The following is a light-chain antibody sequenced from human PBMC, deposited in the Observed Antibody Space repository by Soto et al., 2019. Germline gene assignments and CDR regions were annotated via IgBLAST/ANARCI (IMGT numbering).Light chain of an antibody. V-gene: IGLV2-11*01. CDR1: SSDVGGYNF. Sequence: QSALTQPRSMSGSPGQSVTISCTGTSSDVGGYNFVSWYQQHPGKAPKLMIYAVSQRPSGVPDRFSASKSGNTASLTISGLQAEDEADYYCCSYAGSYTLFGGGTKLTVL. J-gene: IGLJ2*01. CDR3: CSYAGSYTL. CDR2: AVS.